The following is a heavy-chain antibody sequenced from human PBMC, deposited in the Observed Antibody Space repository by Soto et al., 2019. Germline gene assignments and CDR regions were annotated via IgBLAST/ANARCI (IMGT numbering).Heavy chain of an antibody. J-gene: IGHJ4*02. V-gene: IGHV3-23*01. CDR1: GVALRNYA. Sequence: GGSLRLSCVGSGVALRNYAMSWVRQVPGKGLEWVSGINSEGSIHYAASVKGRFSISKDNLKNTLYLQMNTLRVDDTAGYYCATPRAREDDFWTGFHSWGLGTLVTVSS. CDR2: INSEGSI. D-gene: IGHD3-3*01. CDR3: ATPRAREDDFWTGFHS.